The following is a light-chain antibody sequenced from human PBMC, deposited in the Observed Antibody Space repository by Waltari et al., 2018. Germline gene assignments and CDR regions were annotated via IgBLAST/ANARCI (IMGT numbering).Light chain of an antibody. CDR3: QQYTSYSPYT. CDR1: QSISSW. Sequence: DIQMTQSPSTLSASVGDRVTITCRASQSISSWLAWYQQKPGRAPKLLIYKASTLESGVPPRFSGSGSGTEFTLTISSLQPDDFVTYYCQQYTSYSPYTFGQGTKLEIK. V-gene: IGKV1-5*03. CDR2: KAS. J-gene: IGKJ2*01.